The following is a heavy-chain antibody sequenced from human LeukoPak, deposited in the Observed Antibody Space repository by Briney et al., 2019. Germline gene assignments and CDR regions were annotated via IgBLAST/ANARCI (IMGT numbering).Heavy chain of an antibody. Sequence: PGGSLRLSCAASGXTFSSYAMSWVRQAPGKGLEWVSSISGSGDTTNYADSVKGRFTISRDNSKNTLYLQMNSLRAEDTAVYYCASPYALGHGYWGQGTLVTVSS. D-gene: IGHD3/OR15-3a*01. CDR2: ISGSGDTT. CDR1: GXTFSSYA. CDR3: ASPYALGHGY. V-gene: IGHV3-23*01. J-gene: IGHJ4*02.